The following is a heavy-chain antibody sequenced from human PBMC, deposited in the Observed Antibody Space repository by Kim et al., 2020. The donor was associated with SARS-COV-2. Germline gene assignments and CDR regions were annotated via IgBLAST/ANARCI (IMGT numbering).Heavy chain of an antibody. CDR2: ISSNGGST. Sequence: GGSLRLSCAASGFTFSSYAMHWVRQAPGKGLEYVSAISSNGGSTYYANSVKGRFTISRDNSKNTLYLQMGSLRAEDMAVYYCARAGIAAAGKGYMDVWG. CDR3: ARAGIAAAGKGYMDV. CDR1: GFTFSSYA. V-gene: IGHV3-64*01. J-gene: IGHJ6*03. D-gene: IGHD6-13*01.